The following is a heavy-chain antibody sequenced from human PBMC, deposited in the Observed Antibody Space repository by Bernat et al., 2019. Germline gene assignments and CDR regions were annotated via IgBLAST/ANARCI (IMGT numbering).Heavy chain of an antibody. Sequence: EVQLVESGGGLVQPGGSLRLSCAASGFTFSSYWMHWVRQAPGKGLVWVSRINSDGSSTSYADSVKGRFTISRDNAKNTLYLQMNSLRAEDTAVYYCAGGVYYYDSSGYQYYFDYWGQGTLVTVSS. CDR2: INSDGSST. V-gene: IGHV3-74*01. D-gene: IGHD3-22*01. CDR1: GFTFSSYW. J-gene: IGHJ4*02. CDR3: AGGVYYYDSSGYQYYFDY.